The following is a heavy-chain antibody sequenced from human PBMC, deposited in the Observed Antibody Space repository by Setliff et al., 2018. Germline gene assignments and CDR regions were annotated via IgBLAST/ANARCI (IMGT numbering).Heavy chain of an antibody. V-gene: IGHV4-61*09. J-gene: IGHJ6*03. CDR3: ARVTGFSYMDV. Sequence: SETLSLTCTVSGDSISSRRSYWGWFRQPAGKGLEWIGQIYTSWSTNYNPSLKSRVTISLDTSKNQFSLSLSSVTAADTAVYFCARVTGFSYMDVWGKGTTVTVSS. D-gene: IGHD3-3*01. CDR2: IYTSWST. CDR1: GDSISSRRSY.